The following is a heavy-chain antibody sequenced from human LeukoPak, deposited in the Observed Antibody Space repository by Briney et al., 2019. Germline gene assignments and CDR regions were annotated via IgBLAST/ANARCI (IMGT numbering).Heavy chain of an antibody. J-gene: IGHJ5*02. CDR3: ARVPAPGRFDP. CDR2: ISAYNGNT. D-gene: IGHD6-13*01. CDR1: GGTFSSYA. V-gene: IGHV1-18*01. Sequence: ASVKVSCKASGGTFSSYAISWVRQAPGQGLEWMGWISAYNGNTNYAQKLQGRVAMTTDTSTSTAYMELRSLRSDDTAVYYCARVPAPGRFDPWGQGTLVTVSS.